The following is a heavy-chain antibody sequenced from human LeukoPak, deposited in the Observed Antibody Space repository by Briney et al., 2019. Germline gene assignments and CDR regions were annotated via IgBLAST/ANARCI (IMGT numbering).Heavy chain of an antibody. Sequence: SVTLSLTCAVSGYSISSGYYWGWIRQPPGKGLEWIGNINHSTSTYYNPSRKSRVTTSADTSKNQFSLNLSAVTAADTAVYYGAGGIVGVHAYWGQGTLVIVSS. CDR3: AGGIVGVHAY. V-gene: IGHV4-38-2*01. J-gene: IGHJ4*02. CDR1: GYSISSGYY. D-gene: IGHD1-26*01. CDR2: INHSTST.